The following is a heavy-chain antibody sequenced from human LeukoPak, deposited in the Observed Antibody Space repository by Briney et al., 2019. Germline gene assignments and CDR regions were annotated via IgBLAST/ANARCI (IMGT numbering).Heavy chain of an antibody. J-gene: IGHJ4*02. V-gene: IGHV3-7*01. CDR1: GFTFGTYW. CDR2: IKQDGGEK. CDR3: ARGQLADAY. Sequence: PGESLRLSCAASGFTFGTYWMSWVRQTPGKGLEWVAKIKQDGGEKYYADSVKGRFTISRDNAKNSLYLQMNGLRAEDTAVYYCARGQLADAYWGQGTLVTVSS. D-gene: IGHD2-15*01.